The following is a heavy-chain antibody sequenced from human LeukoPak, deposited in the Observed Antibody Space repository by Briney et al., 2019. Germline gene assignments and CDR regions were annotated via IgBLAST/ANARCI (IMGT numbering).Heavy chain of an antibody. J-gene: IGHJ6*03. D-gene: IGHD5-18*01. CDR1: GFTFSSYW. CDR3: ARRGYSYGLIHYYYYYMDV. CDR2: IKQDGSEE. V-gene: IGHV3-7*01. Sequence: GGSLRLSCAASGFTFSSYWMSWVRQAPGKGLEWVANIKQDGSEEYYVDSVKGRFTISRDNAKNSLYLQMNSLRAEDTAVYYCARRGYSYGLIHYYYYYMDVWGKGTTVTVSS.